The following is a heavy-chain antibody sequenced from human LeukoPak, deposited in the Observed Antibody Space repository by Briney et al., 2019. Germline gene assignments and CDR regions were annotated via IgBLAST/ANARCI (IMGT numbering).Heavy chain of an antibody. CDR1: GFTFSSYE. CDR3: ARGLEVLVTANRY. J-gene: IGHJ4*02. CDR2: ISSSGSTI. Sequence: GGSLRLSCAASGFTFSSYEMNWVRQAPGKGLEWVSYISSSGSTIYYADSVKGRFTISRDNAKNSLYLQMNSLRAEDTAVYYCARGLEVLVTANRYWGQGTLVTVSS. D-gene: IGHD2-21*02. V-gene: IGHV3-48*03.